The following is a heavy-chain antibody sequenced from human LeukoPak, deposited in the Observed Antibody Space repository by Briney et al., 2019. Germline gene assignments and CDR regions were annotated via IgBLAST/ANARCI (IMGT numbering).Heavy chain of an antibody. D-gene: IGHD3-22*01. Sequence: SETLSLTCTVTGGSVSSAISYWTWIRPPPGKELEWIGFIHYSGNTNYNPSLKSRVTISVDTSKNHFSLKLKSVTAADTAVYYCARGPSGYPRYFDYWGQGTLVTVSS. V-gene: IGHV4-61*01. CDR3: ARGPSGYPRYFDY. CDR1: GGSVSSAISY. CDR2: IHYSGNT. J-gene: IGHJ4*02.